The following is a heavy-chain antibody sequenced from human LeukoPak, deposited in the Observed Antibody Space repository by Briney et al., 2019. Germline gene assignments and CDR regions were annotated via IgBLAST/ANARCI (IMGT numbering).Heavy chain of an antibody. J-gene: IGHJ4*02. CDR3: ARHAYYYESSGYFYPFHY. CDR2: LNYGGST. Sequence: SETLSLTCTVSGDSISTSSYYWGWIRQPPGKELEWIGTLNYGGSTYYNPSLKTRVTISVDTSKNQFSLRLHSVTAADTAVYYCARHAYYYESSGYFYPFHYWSQGALLTVSS. V-gene: IGHV4-39*01. D-gene: IGHD3-22*01. CDR1: GDSISTSSYY.